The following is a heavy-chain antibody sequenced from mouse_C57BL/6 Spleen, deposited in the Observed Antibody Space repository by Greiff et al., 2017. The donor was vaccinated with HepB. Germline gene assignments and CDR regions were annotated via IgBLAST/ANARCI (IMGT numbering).Heavy chain of an antibody. J-gene: IGHJ1*03. CDR2: IYPRSGNT. D-gene: IGHD1-1*01. V-gene: IGHV1-81*01. CDR1: GYTFTSYG. CDR3: ARGGTVVATDWYFDV. Sequence: QVQLQQSGAELARPGASVKLSCKASGYTFTSYGISWVKQRTGQGLEWIGEIYPRSGNTYYNEKFKGKATLTADKSSSTAYMELRSLTSEDSAVYVCARGGTVVATDWYFDVWGTGTTVTVSS.